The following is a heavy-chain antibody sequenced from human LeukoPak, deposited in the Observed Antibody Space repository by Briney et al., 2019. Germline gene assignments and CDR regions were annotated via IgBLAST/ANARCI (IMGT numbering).Heavy chain of an antibody. CDR1: GGSISSGDYY. CDR3: ARELAPGDWLDP. CDR2: SYYSGST. D-gene: IGHD3-10*01. J-gene: IGHJ5*02. Sequence: SEALSLTCTGSGGSISSGDYYWRWIRQPPGRGLEWIGYSYYSGSTYYNPSLKSRVTISVDTSKNQFSLKLSSLTAADTAVYYCARELAPGDWLDPWRQGTLLTVSS. V-gene: IGHV4-30-4*01.